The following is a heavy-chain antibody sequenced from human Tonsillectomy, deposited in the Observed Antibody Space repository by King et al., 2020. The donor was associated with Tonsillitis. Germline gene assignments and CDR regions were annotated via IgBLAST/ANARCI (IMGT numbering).Heavy chain of an antibody. Sequence: QLVQSGAEVKMPGSSVKVSCKASGGIFITHSISWVRQAPGQGLEWMGRIIPILGRTNYTQKFQGRVTITADTSTNTAYMELNILTSEDTAVYYCAINISYIAVWSQGSTASAS. D-gene: IGHD2/OR15-2a*01. CDR3: AINISYIAV. J-gene: IGHJ6*02. CDR2: IIPILGRT. CDR1: GGIFITHS. V-gene: IGHV1-69*02.